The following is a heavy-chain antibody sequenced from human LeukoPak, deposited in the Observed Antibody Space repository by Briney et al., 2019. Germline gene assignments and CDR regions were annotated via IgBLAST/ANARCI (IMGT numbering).Heavy chain of an antibody. D-gene: IGHD6-19*01. Sequence: ASVKVSCKASGYTFTGYYMHWVRQAPGQGLEWMGRINPNSGGTNYAQKFQGRVTMTRDTSISTACMELSRLRSDDTAVYYCARVGHIRQWLVPHADYWGQGTLVTVSS. CDR1: GYTFTGYY. V-gene: IGHV1-2*06. J-gene: IGHJ4*02. CDR2: INPNSGGT. CDR3: ARVGHIRQWLVPHADY.